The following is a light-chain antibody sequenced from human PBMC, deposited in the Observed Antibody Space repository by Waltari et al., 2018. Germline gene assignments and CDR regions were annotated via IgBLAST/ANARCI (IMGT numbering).Light chain of an antibody. V-gene: IGKV4-1*01. CDR3: QQYYSTPRLT. CDR1: QSVLYSSNNKNY. J-gene: IGKJ4*01. Sequence: DIVMTQSPDSLAVSLGERATINCKSSQSVLYSSNNKNYLAWYQQKPGQPPKLLIYWASTRGSGVPDRFSGSGSGTEFTLTISSLQAEDVAVYYCQQYYSTPRLTFGGGTKVEIK. CDR2: WAS.